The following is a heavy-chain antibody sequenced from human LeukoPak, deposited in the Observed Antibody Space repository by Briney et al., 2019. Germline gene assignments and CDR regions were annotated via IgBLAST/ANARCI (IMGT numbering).Heavy chain of an antibody. CDR1: GFTFSSYG. D-gene: IGHD3-22*01. J-gene: IGHJ4*02. V-gene: IGHV3-30*18. Sequence: GGSLRLSCAASGFTFSSYGMHWVRQAPGKGLEWVAITSYDESYKNYADSVKGRFTISRDNSKNTLYLQMNSLRADDTAVYYCAKALSGFLASFEYWGQGTLVTVSS. CDR3: AKALSGFLASFEY. CDR2: TSYDESYK.